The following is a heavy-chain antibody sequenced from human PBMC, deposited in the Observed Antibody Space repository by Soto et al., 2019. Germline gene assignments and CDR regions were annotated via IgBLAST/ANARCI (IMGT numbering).Heavy chain of an antibody. CDR3: ARDPDDNLNWNSGVHY. V-gene: IGHV3-30*04. CDR2: ISYDGMKK. D-gene: IGHD1-20*01. CDR1: GFAFSYHA. J-gene: IGHJ4*02. Sequence: GGSLRLSCAASGFAFSYHAMHWVRQAPGKGLEWVALISYDGMKKYYTDSVEGRFTISRDNSRSTLFLLMNSLRDEDTAVYFCARDPDDNLNWNSGVHYWGPGTMVTVSS.